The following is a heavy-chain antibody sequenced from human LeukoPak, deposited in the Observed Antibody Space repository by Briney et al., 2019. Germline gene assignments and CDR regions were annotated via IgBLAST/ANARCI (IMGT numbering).Heavy chain of an antibody. Sequence: SVKVSCKASGGTFSSYAISWVRQAPGQGLEWMGGIIPIFGTANYAQKFQGRVTITADKSTSTAYMELSSLRSEDTAVYYCAAPYYDILTGYYIFDYWGQGTLVTVSS. J-gene: IGHJ4*02. D-gene: IGHD3-9*01. CDR3: AAPYYDILTGYYIFDY. CDR1: GGTFSSYA. V-gene: IGHV1-69*06. CDR2: IIPIFGTA.